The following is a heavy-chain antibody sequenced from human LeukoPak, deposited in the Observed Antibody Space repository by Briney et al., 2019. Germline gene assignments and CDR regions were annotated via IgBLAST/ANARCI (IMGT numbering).Heavy chain of an antibody. Sequence: SETLSLTCTVSGGSISSGGYYWSWIRQHPGKGLEWIGYIYYSGSTYYNPSLKSRVTISVDTSKNQFSLKLSSVTAADTAVYYCARASFYDSSGYFYAFDYWGQGTLVTVSS. CDR3: ARASFYDSSGYFYAFDY. J-gene: IGHJ4*02. CDR1: GGSISSGGYY. CDR2: IYYSGST. V-gene: IGHV4-31*03. D-gene: IGHD3-22*01.